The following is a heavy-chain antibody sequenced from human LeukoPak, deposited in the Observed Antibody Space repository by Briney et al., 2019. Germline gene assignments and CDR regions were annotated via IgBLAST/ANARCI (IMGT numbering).Heavy chain of an antibody. D-gene: IGHD3-3*01. J-gene: IGHJ5*02. CDR1: GFTFSSYS. CDR3: AREDFWSGSNWFDP. V-gene: IGHV3-21*01. CDR2: ISTGSSYI. Sequence: GGSLRLSCAASGFTFSSYSMNWVRLAPGKGLEWVSSISTGSSYIHYADSVKGRFTISRDNAKNSLYLQMNSLRADDTALYYCAREDFWSGSNWFDPWGQGTLVTVSS.